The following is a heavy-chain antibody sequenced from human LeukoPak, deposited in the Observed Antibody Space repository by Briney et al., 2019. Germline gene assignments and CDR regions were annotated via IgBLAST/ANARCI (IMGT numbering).Heavy chain of an antibody. CDR3: AKRWDYGDLDDAFDI. V-gene: IGHV3-11*01. CDR1: GFPFSDYY. D-gene: IGHD4-17*01. CDR2: ISSGGSTI. J-gene: IGHJ3*02. Sequence: GGSLRLSCAASGFPFSDYYMSWIRQAPGKGLEWISYISSGGSTIYYADSVKGRFTISRDNAKNSLYLQMNSLRAEDTAVYYCAKRWDYGDLDDAFDIWGQGTMVTVSS.